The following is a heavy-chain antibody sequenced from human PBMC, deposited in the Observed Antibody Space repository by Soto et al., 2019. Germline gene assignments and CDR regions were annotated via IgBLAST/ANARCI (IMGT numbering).Heavy chain of an antibody. D-gene: IGHD2-15*01. Sequence: PGGSLRLSCEASGFTFSNYAMHWVRQAPDKGLEWLAVISLDGTNKHYSDSVEGRFTISRDNSKNTLYLQMNSLRPDDTAVYYCVREPQTDILLRFDYWGQGTLVTVSS. CDR3: VREPQTDILLRFDY. V-gene: IGHV3-30-3*01. CDR1: GFTFSNYA. J-gene: IGHJ4*02. CDR2: ISLDGTNK.